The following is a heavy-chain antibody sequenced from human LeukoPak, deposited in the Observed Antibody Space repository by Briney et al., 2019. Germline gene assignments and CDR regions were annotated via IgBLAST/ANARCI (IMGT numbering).Heavy chain of an antibody. CDR3: VRDGGTDWYDP. D-gene: IGHD3-16*01. V-gene: IGHV3-7*01. CDR2: IKQDGVEK. CDR1: GFTISDYW. Sequence: GGSLRLSCAASGFTISDYWMTWVRQAPGKGLEWVANIKQDGVEKSYVDSVKGRFTISRDNANNSIFLQMNSLRVEDTAIYYCVRDGGTDWYDPWGQGTLV. J-gene: IGHJ5*02.